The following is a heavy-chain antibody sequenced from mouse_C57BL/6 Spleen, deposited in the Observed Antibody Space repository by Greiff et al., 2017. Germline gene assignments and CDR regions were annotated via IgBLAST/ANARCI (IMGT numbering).Heavy chain of an antibody. CDR3: ALYGSSYNLYFDV. CDR1: GFTFSDYG. J-gene: IGHJ1*03. V-gene: IGHV5-17*01. D-gene: IGHD1-1*01. Sequence: EVQGVESGGGLVKPGGSLKLSCAASGFTFSDYGMHWVRQAPEKGLEWVAYISSGSSTIYYADTVKGRFTISRDNAKNTLFLQMTSLRSEDTAMYYCALYGSSYNLYFDVWGTGTTVTVSS. CDR2: ISSGSSTI.